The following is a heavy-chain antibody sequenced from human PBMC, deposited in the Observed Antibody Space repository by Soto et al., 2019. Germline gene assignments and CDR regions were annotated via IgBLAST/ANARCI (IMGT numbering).Heavy chain of an antibody. D-gene: IGHD6-19*01. CDR2: ISTSGATR. Sequence: EVQLVESGGGLVQPGGSLRLSCVASGFTFSTDTMNWARQAPGKGLEWVAHISTSGATRYYADSVKGRFTISRDNAKTSLYLQMDSLRNEDTAVYYCARFFGSGIDYWGQGTLVTVS. J-gene: IGHJ4*02. V-gene: IGHV3-48*02. CDR1: GFTFSTDT. CDR3: ARFFGSGIDY.